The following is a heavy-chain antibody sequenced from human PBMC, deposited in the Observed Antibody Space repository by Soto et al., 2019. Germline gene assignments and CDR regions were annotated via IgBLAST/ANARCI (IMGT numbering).Heavy chain of an antibody. CDR3: ARDFSLYAAGGSFDY. CDR1: GFTFSSYW. J-gene: IGHJ4*02. V-gene: IGHV3-7*05. Sequence: GGSLRLSCAASGFTFSSYWMSWVRQAPGKGLEWVANIKQDGSEKYYVDSVKGRFTISRDNAKNSLYLQMNSLRAEDTAVYYCARDFSLYAAGGSFDYWGQGTLVTVSS. D-gene: IGHD2-15*01. CDR2: IKQDGSEK.